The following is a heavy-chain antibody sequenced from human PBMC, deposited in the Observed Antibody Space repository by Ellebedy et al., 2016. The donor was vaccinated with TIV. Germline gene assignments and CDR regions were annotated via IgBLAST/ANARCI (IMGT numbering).Heavy chain of an antibody. CDR1: RFTFSDYY. CDR2: ISSSGTTI. D-gene: IGHD6-19*01. CDR3: ARGDWVAGYYYMDV. J-gene: IGHJ6*03. V-gene: IGHV3-11*01. Sequence: GESLKISCAASRFTFSDYYMNWIRQAPGKGLEWLSYISSSGTTIYYADSVKGRFTISRDDAKNSRYLQMDSLRAEDTAVYYCARGDWVAGYYYMDVWGKGTTVTVSS.